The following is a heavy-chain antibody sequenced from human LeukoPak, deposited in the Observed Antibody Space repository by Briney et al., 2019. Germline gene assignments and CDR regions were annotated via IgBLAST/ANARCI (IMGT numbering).Heavy chain of an antibody. V-gene: IGHV4-31*03. CDR3: ARGRYYNVFFDY. D-gene: IGHD3-10*01. CDR2: IYYSGST. J-gene: IGHJ4*02. CDR1: GGSISSGGYY. Sequence: SETLSLTCTVSGGSISSGGYYWSWTRQHPGKGLEWIGYIYYSGSTYYNPSLKSRVTISVDTSKNQFSLKLSSVTAADTAAYYCARGRYYNVFFDYWGQGTLVTVSS.